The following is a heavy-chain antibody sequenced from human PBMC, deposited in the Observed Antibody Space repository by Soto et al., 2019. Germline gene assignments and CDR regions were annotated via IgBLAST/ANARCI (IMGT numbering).Heavy chain of an antibody. Sequence: QVQLVQSGAELKKPGASVKVSCKASGYTFTGYYVHWVRQAPGQGLEWVGWINPNSGATTYAQKFLGRVTMTRDTSIITAHMELSSLTSDDTAMYYCARDGALYDSSAYYFLYWGQGTLVAVSS. CDR2: INPNSGAT. D-gene: IGHD3-22*01. CDR1: GYTFTGYY. J-gene: IGHJ4*02. V-gene: IGHV1-2*02. CDR3: ARDGALYDSSAYYFLY.